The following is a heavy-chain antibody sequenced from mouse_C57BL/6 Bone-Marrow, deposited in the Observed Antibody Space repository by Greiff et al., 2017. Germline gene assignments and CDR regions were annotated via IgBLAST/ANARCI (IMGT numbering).Heavy chain of an antibody. CDR3: ARRGRGAWFAY. V-gene: IGHV5-6*02. Sequence: EVKLMESGGDLVKPGGSLKLSCAASGFTFSSYGMSWVRQTPDKRLEWVATISSGGSYTYYPDSVKGRFTISRDNAKNTLYLQMSSLKSEATAMYYCARRGRGAWFAYWGQGTLVTVSA. J-gene: IGHJ3*01. CDR2: ISSGGSYT. CDR1: GFTFSSYG.